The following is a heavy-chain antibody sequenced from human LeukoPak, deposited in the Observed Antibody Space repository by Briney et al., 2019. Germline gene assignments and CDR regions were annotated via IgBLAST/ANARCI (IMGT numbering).Heavy chain of an antibody. Sequence: SETLSLTCTVSGGSISSYYWSWIRQPPGKGLEWIGYICYSGSTNYNPSLKSRVTISVDTSKNQFSLKLSSVTAADTAVYYCARERTHYDFWSGYFDYWGQGTLVTVSS. J-gene: IGHJ4*02. CDR2: ICYSGST. V-gene: IGHV4-59*01. CDR1: GGSISSYY. D-gene: IGHD3-3*01. CDR3: ARERTHYDFWSGYFDY.